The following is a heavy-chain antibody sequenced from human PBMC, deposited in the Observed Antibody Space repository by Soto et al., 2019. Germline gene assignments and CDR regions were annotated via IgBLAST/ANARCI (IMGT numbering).Heavy chain of an antibody. CDR3: ARVPDR. V-gene: IGHV4-30-2*01. J-gene: IGHJ5*02. D-gene: IGHD2-2*01. CDR1: VGSFAGGVYS. Sequence: HLNLQKPGSGLGKPSQTLSLTSPVSVGSFAGGVYSWGWIRQPPGKGLEWIGYIYHIGSTYYNPSLKSRVTISVDRSKNQFSLKLSSMTAADTAVYYSARVPDRWGQGTLVTVSS. CDR2: IYHIGST.